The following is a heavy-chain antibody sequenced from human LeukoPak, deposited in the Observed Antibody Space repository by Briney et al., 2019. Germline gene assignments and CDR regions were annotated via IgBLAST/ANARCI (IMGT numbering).Heavy chain of an antibody. D-gene: IGHD3-3*01. V-gene: IGHV3-23*01. CDR1: GFTFSNYA. CDR3: AKRLSFGVAIGDFDY. Sequence: GGSLRLSCAASGFTFSNYAMSWVRQAPGKGLEWVSAISGSGDSTYYADSVKGRFTISRDSSMETLYLQMNSLGAEDTATYFCAKRLSFGVAIGDFDYWGQGTLVTVSS. CDR2: ISGSGDST. J-gene: IGHJ4*02.